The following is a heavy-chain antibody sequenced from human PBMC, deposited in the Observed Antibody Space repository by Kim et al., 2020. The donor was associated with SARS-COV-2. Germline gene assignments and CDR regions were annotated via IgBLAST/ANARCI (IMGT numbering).Heavy chain of an antibody. CDR2: INHSGST. V-gene: IGHV4-34*01. CDR3: ARGPARYSSSWYDARGVDY. CDR1: GGSFSGYY. Sequence: SETLSLTCAVYGGSFSGYYWSWIRQPPGKGLEWIGEINHSGSTNYNPSLKSRVTISVDTSKNQFSLKLSSVTAADTAVYYCARGPARYSSSWYDARGVDYWGQGTLVTVSS. D-gene: IGHD6-13*01. J-gene: IGHJ4*02.